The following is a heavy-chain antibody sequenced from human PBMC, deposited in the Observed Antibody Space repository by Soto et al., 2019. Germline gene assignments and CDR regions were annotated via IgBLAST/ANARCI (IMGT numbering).Heavy chain of an antibody. CDR2: ISGSGGST. V-gene: IGHV3-23*01. CDR3: ARRRGPLLKDAFDI. Sequence: EVQLLESGGGLVQPGGSLRLSCAASGLTFSSYAMSWVRQAPGKGLEGVSAISGSGGSTYYADSVKGRFTISRDNSQNLMYLQMNSLRADDTAVYFCARRRGPLLKDAFDIWGQGTMVTVSS. D-gene: IGHD2-15*01. J-gene: IGHJ3*02. CDR1: GLTFSSYA.